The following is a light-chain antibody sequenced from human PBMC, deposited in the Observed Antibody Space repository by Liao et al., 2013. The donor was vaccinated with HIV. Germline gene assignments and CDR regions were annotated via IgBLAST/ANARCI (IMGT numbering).Light chain of an antibody. Sequence: SSELTQPPSVSVSPGQTATITCSGDKLGDKYASWYQQRPGQSPILVIYQDTKRPSGISDRFSGSNSGNTATLTVSGTQAMDEADYFCQAWDIGTRVVFGGGTTLSVL. CDR1: KLGDKY. CDR3: QAWDIGTRVV. J-gene: IGLJ2*01. V-gene: IGLV3-1*01. CDR2: QDT.